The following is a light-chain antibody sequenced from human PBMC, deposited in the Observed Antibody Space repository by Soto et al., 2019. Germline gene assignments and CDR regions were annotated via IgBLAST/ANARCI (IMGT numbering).Light chain of an antibody. Sequence: ENVLTPSPGTLSLSPGERPTLSCRTTQTISSDYLAWYQQKPGKAPRLLIYGIFNRATGIPDRFSASGSGTDFTLTISRLEPEDFAVYYCEQYSNSPRTVGHGTKVDI. V-gene: IGKV3-20*01. CDR2: GIF. J-gene: IGKJ1*01. CDR1: QTISSDY. CDR3: EQYSNSPRT.